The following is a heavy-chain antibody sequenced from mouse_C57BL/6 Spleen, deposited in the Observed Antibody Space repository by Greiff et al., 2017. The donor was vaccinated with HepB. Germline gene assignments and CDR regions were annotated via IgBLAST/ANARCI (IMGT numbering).Heavy chain of an antibody. V-gene: IGHV3-6*01. D-gene: IGHD1-1*01. Sequence: EVKLQESGPGLVKPSQSLSLTCSVTGYSITSGYYWNWIRQFPGNKLEWMGYISYDGSNNYNPSLKNRISITRDTSKNQFFLKLNSVTTEDTATYYCAREGDYYGSSYLYWYFDVWGTGTTVTVSS. J-gene: IGHJ1*03. CDR3: AREGDYYGSSYLYWYFDV. CDR1: GYSITSGYY. CDR2: ISYDGSN.